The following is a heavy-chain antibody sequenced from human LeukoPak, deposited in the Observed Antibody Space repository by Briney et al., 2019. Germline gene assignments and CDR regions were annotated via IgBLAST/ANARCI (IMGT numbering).Heavy chain of an antibody. CDR2: IWYDGSNK. CDR1: GFTFSSYG. V-gene: IGHV3-33*06. D-gene: IGHD3-10*01. J-gene: IGHJ4*02. Sequence: GRSLRLSCAASGFTFSSYGMHWVRQAPGKGLEWVAVIWYDGSNKYYADSVKGRFTISRDNSKNTLYLQMNSLRAEDTAVYYCAKARLYGWGDFDYWGQGTLVTVSS. CDR3: AKARLYGWGDFDY.